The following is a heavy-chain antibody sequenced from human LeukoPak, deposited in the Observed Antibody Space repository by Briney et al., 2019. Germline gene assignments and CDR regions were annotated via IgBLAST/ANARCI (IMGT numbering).Heavy chain of an antibody. Sequence: PSQTLSLTCTVSGGSLSSGDCYWSWIRQPPGKGLEWIGYIYYSGNTYYNPSLKSRVTMSVDTSKNQFSLKLNSVTAADTAVYYCARDVSSTLILDYWGQGTLVTASS. CDR1: GGSLSSGDCY. D-gene: IGHD2-21*01. CDR2: IYYSGNT. V-gene: IGHV4-30-4*08. CDR3: ARDVSSTLILDY. J-gene: IGHJ4*02.